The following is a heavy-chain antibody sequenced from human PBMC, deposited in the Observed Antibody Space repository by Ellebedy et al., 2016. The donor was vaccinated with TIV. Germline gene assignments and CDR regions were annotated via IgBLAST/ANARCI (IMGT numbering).Heavy chain of an antibody. Sequence: PGGSLILSCAASGFNFSSDAMHWVRQPPGKGLEWVAVTSYDGSNKYYADSVKGRFTISRDNSKNTVYLEMNSLRAEDTAVYYCARDPAYYFDSSAYYAYGMDVWGQGTTVTVSS. CDR2: TSYDGSNK. V-gene: IGHV3-30-3*01. CDR1: GFNFSSDA. D-gene: IGHD3-22*01. J-gene: IGHJ6*02. CDR3: ARDPAYYFDSSAYYAYGMDV.